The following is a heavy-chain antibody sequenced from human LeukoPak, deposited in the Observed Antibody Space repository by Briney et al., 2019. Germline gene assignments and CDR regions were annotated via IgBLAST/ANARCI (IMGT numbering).Heavy chain of an antibody. CDR3: AKDGSSGWYGGFCDY. CDR1: GLTFSSYS. J-gene: IGHJ4*02. CDR2: ISSSSSYI. D-gene: IGHD6-19*01. V-gene: IGHV3-21*04. Sequence: GGSLRLSCAASGLTFSSYSMNWVRQAPGKGLEWVSSISSSSSYIYYADSVKGRFTISRDNAKNSLYLQMNSLRAEDTAVYYCAKDGSSGWYGGFCDYWGQGTLVTVSS.